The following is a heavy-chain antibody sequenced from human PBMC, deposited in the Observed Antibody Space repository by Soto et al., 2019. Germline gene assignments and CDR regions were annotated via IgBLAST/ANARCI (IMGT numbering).Heavy chain of an antibody. Sequence: ASVKVSCKASGYTFVDYCFSWVLQAPGQGLEWMGWISPYNGNTHYVETFQGRVTMTTDTSTSTAFMELRTLTSDDTAVYYCARVPTPTHGDSNKNNFLDPWGQGTLVTVSS. CDR2: ISPYNGNT. CDR1: GYTFVDYC. D-gene: IGHD3-10*01. V-gene: IGHV1-18*04. J-gene: IGHJ5*02. CDR3: ARVPTPTHGDSNKNNFLDP.